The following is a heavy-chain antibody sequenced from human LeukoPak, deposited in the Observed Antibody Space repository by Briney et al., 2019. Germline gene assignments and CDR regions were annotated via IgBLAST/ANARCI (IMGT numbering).Heavy chain of an antibody. J-gene: IGHJ4*02. CDR2: IIPIFGTA. V-gene: IGHV1-69*06. D-gene: IGHD5-18*01. Sequence: SVKVSCKASGGTFSSYAISWVRQAPGQGLEWMRGIIPIFGTANYAQKFQGRVTITADKSTSTAYMELSSLRSEDTAVYYCATRKSFVSGYSYGSIDYWGQGTLVTVSS. CDR3: ATRKSFVSGYSYGSIDY. CDR1: GGTFSSYA.